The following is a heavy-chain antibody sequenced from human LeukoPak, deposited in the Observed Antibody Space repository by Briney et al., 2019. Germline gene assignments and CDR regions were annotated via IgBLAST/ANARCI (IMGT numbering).Heavy chain of an antibody. CDR1: GYSISSGFY. CDR3: ARSLASIRRYYFDY. Sequence: SETLSLTRAVSGYSISSGFYWGWIRQPPGKGLERIGRIYHSGSTYHNPSLTSRVTISVDTSKNQFSLKLSSVTAADAAVYYCARSLASIRRYYFDYWGQGTLVTVSS. J-gene: IGHJ4*02. CDR2: IYHSGST. V-gene: IGHV4-38-2*01. D-gene: IGHD2-15*01.